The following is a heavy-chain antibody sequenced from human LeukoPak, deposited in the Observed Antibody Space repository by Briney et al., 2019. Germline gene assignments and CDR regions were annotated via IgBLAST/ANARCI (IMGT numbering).Heavy chain of an antibody. Sequence: SETLSLTCTVSGGSISSYYWSWIRQPPGKGLEWIGYIYYSGSTNYNPSLKSRVTISVDTSKNQFSLKLSSVTAADTAVYYCARSWGYYGSGTNWFDPWGQGTLVTVSS. J-gene: IGHJ5*02. CDR3: ARSWGYYGSGTNWFDP. CDR2: IYYSGST. CDR1: GGSISSYY. D-gene: IGHD3-10*01. V-gene: IGHV4-59*01.